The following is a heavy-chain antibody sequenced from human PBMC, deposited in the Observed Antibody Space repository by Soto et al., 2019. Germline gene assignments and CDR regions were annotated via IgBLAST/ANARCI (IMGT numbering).Heavy chain of an antibody. D-gene: IGHD3-10*01. Sequence: QVQLQESGPGLVKPSQTLSLSCTLSGDSISSGNYYWGWIRHSPGKGLEWIAYINYRGSTDWNQSLRGRITRSVDTWKNQFSLNLRSVTAADTAVYYCARGPPGSGTYFNYYYVMDVWGQGTTVTVSS. V-gene: IGHV4-30-4*01. CDR2: INYRGST. CDR3: ARGPPGSGTYFNYYYVMDV. J-gene: IGHJ6*02. CDR1: GDSISSGNYY.